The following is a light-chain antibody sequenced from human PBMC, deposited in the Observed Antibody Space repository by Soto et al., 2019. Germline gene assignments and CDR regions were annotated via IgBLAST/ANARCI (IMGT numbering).Light chain of an antibody. CDR3: SSSTRSTTS. CDR2: EVN. CDR1: SSDV. V-gene: IGLV2-18*02. Sequence: SVLPEPASVSGSPGQSITISCTGPSSDVVSWYQQPPGTAPKLILYEVNIRPSGVPDRFSGSKAGYTAPLTISGLQAEDETDYYCSSSTRSTTSFGGGTK. J-gene: IGLJ3*02.